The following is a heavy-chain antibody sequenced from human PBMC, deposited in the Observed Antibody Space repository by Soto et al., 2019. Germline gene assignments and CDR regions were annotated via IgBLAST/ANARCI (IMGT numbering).Heavy chain of an antibody. J-gene: IGHJ6*02. CDR3: ARLLWFGEGNYYYGIDV. Sequence: QVQLVQSGAEVKKPGASVKVSCKASGYTFTGYYMHWVRQAPGQGLEWMGWINPNSGGTNYAQKLQGRVTMTRDTSISTAYMELSRLRSDDTAVYYCARLLWFGEGNYYYGIDVWGQGTTVTVSS. D-gene: IGHD3-10*01. CDR1: GYTFTGYY. V-gene: IGHV1-2*02. CDR2: INPNSGGT.